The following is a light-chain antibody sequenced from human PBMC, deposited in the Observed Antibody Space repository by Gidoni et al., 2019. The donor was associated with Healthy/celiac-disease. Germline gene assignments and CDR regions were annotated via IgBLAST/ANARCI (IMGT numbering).Light chain of an antibody. CDR3: QQYTSFCT. CDR1: QRISSW. Sequence: IKMTQSPSTLSASGGDRVTITFRASQRISSWLAWYQQKPGKAPKLLIYDASSLESGVPSPYSGSGSGTVFTLTISSLQPDDFATYYCQQYTSFCTFGQGTKVEIK. J-gene: IGKJ1*01. CDR2: DAS. V-gene: IGKV1-5*01.